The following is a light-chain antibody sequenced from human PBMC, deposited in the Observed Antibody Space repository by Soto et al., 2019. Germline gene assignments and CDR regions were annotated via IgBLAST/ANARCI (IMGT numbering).Light chain of an antibody. CDR2: KDN. CDR3: QSADTSGTYYV. V-gene: IGLV3-25*02. J-gene: IGLJ1*01. Sequence: SYALTQSTSVALSPGQTARSTCSGGALPTQYVYWYQQKPGQAPRLIIYKDNQRPSEIPERFSASSSGTLATLTISGIQAEDEADFYCQSADTSGTYYVFGTGTKVTVL. CDR1: ALPTQY.